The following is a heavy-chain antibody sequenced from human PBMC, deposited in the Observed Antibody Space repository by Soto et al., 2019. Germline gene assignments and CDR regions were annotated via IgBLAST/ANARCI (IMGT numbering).Heavy chain of an antibody. CDR1: GYSISSSSYY. Sequence: SETMSITCTVSGYSISSSSYYWGWIRQPPGKGLEWIGHIFDSGSTYYNPSLKSRLTISVDTSKNQFSLRLSSVTAADTAVYYCAREIMPLTNDWYFDLWGRGTLVTVSS. D-gene: IGHD2-8*01. CDR2: IFDSGST. V-gene: IGHV4-30-4*08. J-gene: IGHJ2*01. CDR3: AREIMPLTNDWYFDL.